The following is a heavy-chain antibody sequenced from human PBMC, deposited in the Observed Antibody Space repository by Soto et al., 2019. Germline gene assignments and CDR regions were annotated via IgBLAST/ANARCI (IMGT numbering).Heavy chain of an antibody. CDR2: IYYSGST. CDR1: GGSISSYY. Sequence: PSETLSLTCSVSGGSISSYYWGWIRQPPGKGLEWIGSIYYSGSTYYNPSLKSRVTISVDTSKNQFSLKLSSVTAADTAVYYCASLYDILTGLDYWGQGTLVTVSS. J-gene: IGHJ4*02. D-gene: IGHD3-9*01. V-gene: IGHV4-39*01. CDR3: ASLYDILTGLDY.